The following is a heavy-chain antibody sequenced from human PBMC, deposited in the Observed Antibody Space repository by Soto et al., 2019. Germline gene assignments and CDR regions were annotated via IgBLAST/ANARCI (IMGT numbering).Heavy chain of an antibody. Sequence: QVQLVESGGGVVQHGRSLRLSCAASGFTFSSYGMHWVRQAPGKGLEWVAVISYDGSNKYYADSVKGRFTISRDNSKNTLYLQMNSLRAEDTAVYYCAKDLRDCTNGVCYKGDYYYGMDVWGQESTVTVSS. CDR2: ISYDGSNK. D-gene: IGHD2-8*01. CDR3: AKDLRDCTNGVCYKGDYYYGMDV. J-gene: IGHJ6*02. CDR1: GFTFSSYG. V-gene: IGHV3-30*18.